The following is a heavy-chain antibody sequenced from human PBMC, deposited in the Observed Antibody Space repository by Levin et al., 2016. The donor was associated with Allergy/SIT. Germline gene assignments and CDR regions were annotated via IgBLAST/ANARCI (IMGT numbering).Heavy chain of an antibody. Sequence: GGSLRLSCAASGFTVSPNYLSWVRQAPGKGLEWVSVTYTGGNTYFVDSLKGRFTISRDNSKNTLYLQMNSLRAEDTAVYYCASGWYRGSFDYWGQGTLVTVSS. CDR2: TYTGGNT. V-gene: IGHV3-66*01. J-gene: IGHJ4*02. CDR3: ASGWYRGSFDY. CDR1: GFTVSPNY. D-gene: IGHD6-19*01.